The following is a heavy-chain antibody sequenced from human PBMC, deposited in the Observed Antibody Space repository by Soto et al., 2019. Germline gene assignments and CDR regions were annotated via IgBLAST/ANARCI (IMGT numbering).Heavy chain of an antibody. CDR3: AKDRPNKDTYTGYSYYDMDV. CDR2: TSYDGTNS. J-gene: IGHJ6*02. V-gene: IGHV3-30*18. Sequence: QVQLVESGGGVVQPGRSLRLSCAASGFTFSSYGMHWVRQAPGKGLEWVAVTSYDGTNSYYADSVKGRFTISRDNSKNTLYLQMNRLGAEDTAVYYCAKDRPNKDTYTGYSYYDMDVWGQGTTVTVSS. CDR1: GFTFSSYG. D-gene: IGHD3-16*01.